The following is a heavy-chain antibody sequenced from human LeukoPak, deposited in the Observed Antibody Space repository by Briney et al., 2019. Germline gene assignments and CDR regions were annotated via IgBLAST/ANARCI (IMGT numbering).Heavy chain of an antibody. V-gene: IGHV3-23*01. CDR2: ISGSGVST. Sequence: GGSLRLSCAASGFTFSNYAMSWVRQAPGKGLEWVSTISGSGVSTYYADSVKGQFTISRDNFKNTLYLQMNSLRAEDTAVYYCAKAAYYYAPGEWGQGTLVTVSS. D-gene: IGHD3-10*01. CDR1: GFTFSNYA. CDR3: AKAAYYYAPGE. J-gene: IGHJ4*02.